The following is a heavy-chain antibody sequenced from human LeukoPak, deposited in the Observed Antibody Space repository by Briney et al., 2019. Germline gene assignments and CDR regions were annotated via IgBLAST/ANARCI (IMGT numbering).Heavy chain of an antibody. CDR2: ISSSGTNI. Sequence: GGSLRLSCAASGFTFRNYEMSWVRQAPGKGLEWVSYISSSGTNIKYADSVRGRFTISRDNAKNSLYLQMNSLRAEDTAVYYCARNLADVWGQGTTVTVSS. CDR1: GFTFRNYE. J-gene: IGHJ6*02. V-gene: IGHV3-48*03. CDR3: ARNLADV.